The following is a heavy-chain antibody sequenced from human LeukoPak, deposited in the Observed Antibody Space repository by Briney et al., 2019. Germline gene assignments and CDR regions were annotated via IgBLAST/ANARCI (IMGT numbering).Heavy chain of an antibody. Sequence: PGGSLRLSCAASGFTFSSYAMSWVRQAPGKGLEWVSAISGSGGSTYYADSVKGRFTIYRDNSKNTLYLQMNSLRAEDTAVYYCAKELRITMVRGVSYGMDVWGQGTTVTVSS. V-gene: IGHV3-23*01. CDR2: ISGSGGST. D-gene: IGHD3-10*01. J-gene: IGHJ6*02. CDR1: GFTFSSYA. CDR3: AKELRITMVRGVSYGMDV.